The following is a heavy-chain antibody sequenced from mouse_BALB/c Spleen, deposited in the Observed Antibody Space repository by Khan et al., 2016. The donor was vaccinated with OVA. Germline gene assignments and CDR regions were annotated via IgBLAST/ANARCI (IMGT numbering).Heavy chain of an antibody. J-gene: IGHJ4*01. CDR1: GFSLSRYN. D-gene: IGHD2-14*01. CDR2: IWGGGGT. CDR3: ARAYYRYDGYYAMDY. V-gene: IGHV2-6-4*01. Sequence: VQLKESGPGLVAPSQSLSITCTVSGFSLSRYNIHWVRQPPGKGLEWLGIIWGGGGTDYNSTLKSRLSIRQDNSQCQVLLKMNSLQTDDTAMYYYARAYYRYDGYYAMDYWGQGTSVTVSS.